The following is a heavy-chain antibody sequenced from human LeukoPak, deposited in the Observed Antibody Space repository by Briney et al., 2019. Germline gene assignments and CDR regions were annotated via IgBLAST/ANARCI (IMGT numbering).Heavy chain of an antibody. CDR2: ISSSGYTI. V-gene: IGHV3-48*03. CDR3: ARALYI. CDR1: GLSFSSYA. J-gene: IGHJ3*02. Sequence: GGSLRLSCTASGLSFSSYAMSWVRQAPGKGLEWVSYISSSGYTIYYADSVKGRFTISRDNAKNSLYLQMNSLRAEDTAVYYCARALYIWGQGTMVTVSS.